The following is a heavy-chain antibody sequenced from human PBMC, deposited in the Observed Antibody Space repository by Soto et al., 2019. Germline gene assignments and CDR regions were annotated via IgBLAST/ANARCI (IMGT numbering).Heavy chain of an antibody. CDR2: ILYDGSYK. J-gene: IGHJ4*02. V-gene: IGHV3-30*18. CDR1: GFTFSNYG. D-gene: IGHD1-26*01. Sequence: QVQLVESGGGVVQPGRSLRLSCAASGFTFSNYGIHWVRQAPGKGLEWVAVILYDGSYKYYADSVKGRFTISRDNSKNPLYLQMNSLRAEDTAVYYCAKASGSYDPPDYWGQGTLVTVSS. CDR3: AKASGSYDPPDY.